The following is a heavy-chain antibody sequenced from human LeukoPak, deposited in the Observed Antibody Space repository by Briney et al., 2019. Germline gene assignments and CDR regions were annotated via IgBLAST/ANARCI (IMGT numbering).Heavy chain of an antibody. CDR3: ARTLRPGDLNYYMDV. CDR2: ISAYNGNT. V-gene: IGHV1-18*01. Sequence: ASVKVSCKASGYTFTSYGISWVRQAPGQGLEWMGWISAYNGNTNYAQKLQGRVTMTTDTSTSTAYMELRSLRSEDTAVYYCARTLRPGDLNYYMDVWGKGTTVTVSS. CDR1: GYTFTSYG. J-gene: IGHJ6*03.